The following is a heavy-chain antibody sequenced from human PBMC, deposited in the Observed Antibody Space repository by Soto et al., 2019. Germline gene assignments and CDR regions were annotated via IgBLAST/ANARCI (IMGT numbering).Heavy chain of an antibody. Sequence: QITLRESGPAVVKPTQTLTLTCSFSGFSLSTGGVGVGWIRQPPGKALEWLGIIFWDDDTHYNPSLKNRLTXXXXXXXXXXXXXXXXXXXXXXXXXXXXXXXXXXXXSSGYHDWGQGALVTVS. CDR3: XXXXXXXXXSSGYHD. CDR2: IFWDDDT. D-gene: IGHD3-22*01. V-gene: IGHV2-5*02. CDR1: GFSLSTGGVG. J-gene: IGHJ4*02.